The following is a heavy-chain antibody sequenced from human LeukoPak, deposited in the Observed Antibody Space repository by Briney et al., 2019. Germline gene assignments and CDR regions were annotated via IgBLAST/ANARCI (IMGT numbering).Heavy chain of an antibody. D-gene: IGHD6-13*01. CDR1: GFTVSSNY. J-gene: IGHJ4*02. Sequence: GGSLRLSCAASGFTVSSNYMSWVRQAPGKGLEWVSVIYSGGSTYYADSVKGRFTISRDNSENTLYLQMNSLRAEDTAVYYCARAAAAGIPFDYWGQGTLVTVSS. CDR3: ARAAAAGIPFDY. CDR2: IYSGGST. V-gene: IGHV3-66*02.